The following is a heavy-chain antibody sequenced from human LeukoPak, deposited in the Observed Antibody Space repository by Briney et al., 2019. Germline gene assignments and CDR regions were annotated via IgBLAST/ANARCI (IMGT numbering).Heavy chain of an antibody. J-gene: IGHJ5*02. Sequence: PSETLSLTCAVYGGSFSGYYWSWIRQPPGKGLEWIGEINHSGSTNYNPSLKSRVTISVDTSKNQFSLKLSSVTAADTAVYYCARGTDSYGRKYNWFDPWGQGTLVTVSS. D-gene: IGHD5-18*01. CDR1: GGSFSGYY. CDR3: ARGTDSYGRKYNWFDP. V-gene: IGHV4-34*01. CDR2: INHSGST.